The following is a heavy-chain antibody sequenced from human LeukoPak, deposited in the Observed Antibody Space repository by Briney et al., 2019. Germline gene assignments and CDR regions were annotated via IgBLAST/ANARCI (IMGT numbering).Heavy chain of an antibody. D-gene: IGHD6-13*01. Sequence: PSETLSLTCAVSGGSISSGGYSWSWIRQPPGKGLEWIGYIYHSGSTYYNPFLKSRVTISVDRSKNQFSLKLSSVTAADTAVYYCAGGSSWDYYYYGMDVWGQGTTVTVSS. CDR2: IYHSGST. V-gene: IGHV4-30-2*01. CDR3: AGGSSWDYYYYGMDV. J-gene: IGHJ6*02. CDR1: GGSISSGGYS.